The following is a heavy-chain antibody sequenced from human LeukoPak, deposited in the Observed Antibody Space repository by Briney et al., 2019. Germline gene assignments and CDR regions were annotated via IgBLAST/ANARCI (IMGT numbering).Heavy chain of an antibody. CDR2: INPNSGGT. Sequence: ASVKVSCKASGYTFTGYYMHWVRQAPGQGLEWMGRINPNSGGTNYAQKFQGRVTMTRDTSISTAHMELSRLRSDDTAVYYCARDRIVGNNWFDPWGQGTLVTVSS. D-gene: IGHD1-26*01. CDR1: GYTFTGYY. CDR3: ARDRIVGNNWFDP. J-gene: IGHJ5*02. V-gene: IGHV1-2*06.